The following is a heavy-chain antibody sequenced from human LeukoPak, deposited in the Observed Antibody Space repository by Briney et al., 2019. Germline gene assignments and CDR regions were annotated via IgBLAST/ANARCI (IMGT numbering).Heavy chain of an antibody. D-gene: IGHD3-3*01. Sequence: GESLKISCKGSGYSFTSYWIGWVRQMPGKGLEWMGIIYPGDSDTRYSPSFQGQVTISADKSISTAYLQWSSLKASDTAMYYCARLATADIGGYYYYYMDVWGKGTTVTISS. CDR2: IYPGDSDT. CDR3: ARLATADIGGYYYYYMDV. V-gene: IGHV5-51*01. J-gene: IGHJ6*03. CDR1: GYSFTSYW.